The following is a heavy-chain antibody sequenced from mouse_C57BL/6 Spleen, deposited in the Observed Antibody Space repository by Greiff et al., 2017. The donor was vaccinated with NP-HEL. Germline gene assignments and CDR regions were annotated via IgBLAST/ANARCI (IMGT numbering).Heavy chain of an antibody. V-gene: IGHV1-64*01. J-gene: IGHJ3*01. CDR1: GYTFTSYW. D-gene: IGHD2-3*01. CDR3: ARGGEDGYYAWFAY. CDR2: IHPNSGST. Sequence: QVQLQQPGAELVKPGASVKLSCKASGYTFTSYWMHWVKQRPGQGLEWIGMIHPNSGSTNYNEKFKSKATLTVDKSSSTAYMQLSSLTSEDSAVYYCARGGEDGYYAWFAYWGRGTLVTVSA.